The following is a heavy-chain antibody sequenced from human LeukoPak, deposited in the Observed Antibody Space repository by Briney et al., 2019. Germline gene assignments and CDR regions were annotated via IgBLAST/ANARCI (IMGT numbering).Heavy chain of an antibody. CDR3: ARGAPIVVVPAAKSGKSNWFDP. J-gene: IGHJ5*02. Sequence: PSETLSLTRTVSGGSISSYYWSWIRQPPGKGLEWIGYIYYSGSTNYNPSLKSRVTISVDTSKNQFSLKLSSVTAADTAVYYCARGAPIVVVPAAKSGKSNWFDPWGQGTLVTVSS. CDR2: IYYSGST. V-gene: IGHV4-59*01. D-gene: IGHD2-2*01. CDR1: GGSISSYY.